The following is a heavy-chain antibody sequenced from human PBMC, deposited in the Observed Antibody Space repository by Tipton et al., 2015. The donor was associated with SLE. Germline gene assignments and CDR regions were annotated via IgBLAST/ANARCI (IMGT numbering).Heavy chain of an antibody. Sequence: TLSLTCTVSGGSISSYYWSWIRQPPGKGLEWIGYIYYSGSTNYNPSLKSRVTISVDTSKNQFSLKLGSVTAADTAVYYCARWAGPTVNFDYWGQGTLVPVSS. V-gene: IGHV4-59*01. CDR3: ARWAGPTVNFDY. J-gene: IGHJ4*02. D-gene: IGHD4-11*01. CDR1: GGSISSYY. CDR2: IYYSGST.